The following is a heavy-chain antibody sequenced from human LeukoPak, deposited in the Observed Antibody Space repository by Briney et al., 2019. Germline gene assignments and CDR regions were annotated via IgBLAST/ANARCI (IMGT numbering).Heavy chain of an antibody. J-gene: IGHJ4*02. V-gene: IGHV3-15*01. CDR3: TTRGIVATITSRLIDY. CDR1: GFTFSNAW. CDR2: IKSKADGGTT. D-gene: IGHD5-12*01. Sequence: GGSLRLSCAASGFTFSNAWMSWVRQAPGKGLEWVGRIKSKADGGTTDYAAPVKGRFTISRDDSKNTLYLQMNSLKTEDTAVYYCTTRGIVATITSRLIDYWGQGTLVTVSS.